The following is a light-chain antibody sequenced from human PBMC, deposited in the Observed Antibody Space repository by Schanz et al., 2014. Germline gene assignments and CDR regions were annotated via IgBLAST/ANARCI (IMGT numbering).Light chain of an antibody. Sequence: QSALTQPPSASGSSGQSVTISCTGDSSDVGGYNYVSWYQQHPGKAPKLMIYEVSNRPSGVPDRFSGSKSGNTASLTVSGLQAEDEADYYCSSYAGNNNGVFGGGTKLTVL. CDR1: SSDVGGYNY. CDR3: SSYAGNNNGV. V-gene: IGLV2-8*01. CDR2: EVS. J-gene: IGLJ3*02.